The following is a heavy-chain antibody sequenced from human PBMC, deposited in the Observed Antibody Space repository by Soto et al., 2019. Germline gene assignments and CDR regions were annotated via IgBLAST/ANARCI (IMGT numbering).Heavy chain of an antibody. CDR2: IYYSGST. V-gene: IGHV4-31*03. J-gene: IGHJ1*01. Sequence: QVQLQESGPGLVKPSQTLSLTCTVSGGSISSGGYYWSWIRQHPGKGLEWIGHIYYSGSTYYNPSLKSRVTISVDTSKNQFSLKLSSVTAADTAVYYCARAAKRPSYGGNSGGYFQHWGQGTLVTVSS. D-gene: IGHD4-17*01. CDR3: ARAAKRPSYGGNSGGYFQH. CDR1: GGSISSGGYY.